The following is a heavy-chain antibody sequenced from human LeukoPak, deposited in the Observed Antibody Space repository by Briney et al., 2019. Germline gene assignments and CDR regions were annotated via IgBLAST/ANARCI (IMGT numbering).Heavy chain of an antibody. Sequence: SETLSLTCTVSGGSISSYYWSWIRQPAGKGLEWIGRIYTSGSTNYNPSLKSRVTISVDTSKNQFSLKLSSVTAADTAVYYCAISGLWLGSGYMDVWGKGTTVTVSS. J-gene: IGHJ6*03. CDR2: IYTSGST. CDR1: GGSISSYY. V-gene: IGHV4-4*07. D-gene: IGHD2-21*01. CDR3: AISGLWLGSGYMDV.